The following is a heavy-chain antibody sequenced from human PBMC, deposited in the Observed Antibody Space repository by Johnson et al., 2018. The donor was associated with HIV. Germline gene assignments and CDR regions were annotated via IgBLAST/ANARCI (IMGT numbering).Heavy chain of an antibody. CDR3: AKGLWGGSYPHDAYDS. CDR1: GFSFSNYG. J-gene: IGHJ3*02. V-gene: IGHV3-30*18. CDR2: ISYDGSNK. D-gene: IGHD1-26*01. Sequence: QVQLVESGGGVVQPGRSLRLSCAASGFSFSNYGMHWVRQAPGKGLEWVVVISYDGSNKYYADSVKGRFTISRDNSNNTLYLQMNSLRAEDTAIYYCAKGLWGGSYPHDAYDSWGQGTMVTVSS.